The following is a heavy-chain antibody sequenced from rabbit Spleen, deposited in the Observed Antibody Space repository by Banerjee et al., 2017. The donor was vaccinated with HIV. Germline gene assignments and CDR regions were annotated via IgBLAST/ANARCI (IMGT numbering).Heavy chain of an antibody. J-gene: IGHJ4*01. D-gene: IGHD1-1*01. CDR1: GFSFSSGYY. V-gene: IGHV1S40*01. CDR3: ARGLSSDSYLHYFDL. Sequence: QSLEESGEDLVKPEGSLTLTCTASGFSFSSGYYMCWVRQAPGKGLEWIACIGTGTYDNAYYASWAKGRFTISKTSSTTVTLQMTSLTAADTATFFCARGLSSDSYLHYFDLWGPGTLVTVS. CDR2: IGTGTYDNA.